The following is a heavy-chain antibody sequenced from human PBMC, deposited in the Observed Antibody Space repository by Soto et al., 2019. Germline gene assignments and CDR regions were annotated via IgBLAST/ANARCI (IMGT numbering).Heavy chain of an antibody. D-gene: IGHD4-17*01. CDR2: INAGNGNT. CDR1: GYTFTSYA. Sequence: ASVKVSCKASGYTFTSYAMHWVRQAPGQRLEWMGWINAGNGNTKYSQKFQGRVTITRDTSASTAYMELSSLRSEDTAVYYCARDLWDYGDPGNYYYYMDVWGKGTTVTVSS. CDR3: ARDLWDYGDPGNYYYYMDV. V-gene: IGHV1-3*01. J-gene: IGHJ6*03.